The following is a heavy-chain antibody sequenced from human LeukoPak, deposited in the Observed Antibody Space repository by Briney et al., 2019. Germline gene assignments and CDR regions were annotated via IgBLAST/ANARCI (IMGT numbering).Heavy chain of an antibody. CDR1: GFTFSSYA. D-gene: IGHD5-12*01. CDR2: ISYDGSNK. CDR3: AKVSSGYGTAYYYVMDV. Sequence: GGSLRLSCAASGFTFSSYAMHWVRQAPGKGLEWVAVISYDGSNKYYADAVKGRFTISRDNPKNTLYLQMNGLRTEDTAVYYCAKVSSGYGTAYYYVMDVWGKGTTVTVSS. V-gene: IGHV3-30-3*01. J-gene: IGHJ6*04.